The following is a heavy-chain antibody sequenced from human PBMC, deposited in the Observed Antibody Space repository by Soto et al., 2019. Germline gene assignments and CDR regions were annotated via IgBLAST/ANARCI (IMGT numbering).Heavy chain of an antibody. V-gene: IGHV1-58*01. CDR3: AAGYYYDSSPIDY. D-gene: IGHD3-22*01. Sequence: SVKVSCKASGFTFTSSAVQWVRQARGQRLEWIGWIVVGSGNTNYAQKFQERVTITRDMSTSTAYMELSSLRSEDTAVYYCAAGYYYDSSPIDYWGQGTLVTVSS. CDR2: IVVGSGNT. J-gene: IGHJ4*02. CDR1: GFTFTSSA.